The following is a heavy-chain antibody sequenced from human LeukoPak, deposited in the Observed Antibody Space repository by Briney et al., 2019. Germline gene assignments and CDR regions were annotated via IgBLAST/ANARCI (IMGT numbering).Heavy chain of an antibody. CDR2: ISNYGGTT. CDR3: ANYIQRPPGMDV. Sequence: PGGSLRLSCSASGFTFSSYAMHWVRQPPGNGLEYVSTISNYGGTTYYADSVKGRFTISTDNSKNTVYLQMNSLRAEDTALYFCANYIQRPPGMDVWGQGTTVTVSS. V-gene: IGHV3-64*04. J-gene: IGHJ6*02. D-gene: IGHD3-10*02. CDR1: GFTFSSYA.